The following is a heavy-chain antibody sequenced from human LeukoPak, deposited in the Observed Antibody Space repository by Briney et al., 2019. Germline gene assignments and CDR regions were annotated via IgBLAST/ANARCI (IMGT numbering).Heavy chain of an antibody. CDR3: TKGLTPDY. CDR2: ISGSDGTT. V-gene: IGHV3-23*01. J-gene: IGHJ4*02. Sequence: GGSLRLSSAASGFTFSSYAMSWVRQAPGKRLEWVSGISGSDGTTCYADSVKGRFTISRDNSKNTLYLQMNSLRAEDTAVYYCTKGLTPDYWGQGTLVTVSS. CDR1: GFTFSSYA. D-gene: IGHD4-23*01.